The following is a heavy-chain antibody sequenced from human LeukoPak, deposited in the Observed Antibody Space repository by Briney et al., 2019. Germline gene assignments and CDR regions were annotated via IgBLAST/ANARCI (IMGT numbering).Heavy chain of an antibody. CDR2: IKQDGSEK. D-gene: IGHD3-10*01. V-gene: IGHV3-7*01. J-gene: IGHJ4*02. CDR1: GFTFSSYW. CDR3: ARYYYGSGSYYFDY. Sequence: PGGSLRLSCAASGFTFSSYWMRWVRQAPGKGLEWAANIKQDGSEKYYVDSVKGRFTISRDNAKNSLYLQMNSLRAEDTAVYYCARYYYGSGSYYFDYWGQGTLVTVSS.